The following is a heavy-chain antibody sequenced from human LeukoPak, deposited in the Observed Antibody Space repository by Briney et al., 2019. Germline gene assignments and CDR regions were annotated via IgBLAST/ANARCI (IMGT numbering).Heavy chain of an antibody. Sequence: SVTVSFKASGGTFSSYAISWVRQAPGQGLEWMGGIIPIFGTANYAQKFQGRVTITADESTSTAYMELSSLRSEDTAVYYCARSGNYYGSGSYPFDPWGQGTLVTVSS. V-gene: IGHV1-69*13. CDR2: IIPIFGTA. CDR3: ARSGNYYGSGSYPFDP. CDR1: GGTFSSYA. J-gene: IGHJ5*02. D-gene: IGHD3-10*01.